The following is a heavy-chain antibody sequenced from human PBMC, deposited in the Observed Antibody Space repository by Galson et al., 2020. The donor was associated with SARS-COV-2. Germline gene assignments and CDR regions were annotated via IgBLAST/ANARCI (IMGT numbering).Heavy chain of an antibody. D-gene: IGHD6-13*01. Sequence: GGSLRLSCAASGFSFSTYAMHWVRQAPGKGLEYVSSITSDGGTTYYANSVKGRFTISRDNSKNTLSLQMGSLRVDDMALYYCARDRAGVADSWGQGTLFTVSS. J-gene: IGHJ4*02. CDR2: ITSDGGTT. CDR3: ARDRAGVADS. CDR1: GFSFSTYA. V-gene: IGHV3-64*01.